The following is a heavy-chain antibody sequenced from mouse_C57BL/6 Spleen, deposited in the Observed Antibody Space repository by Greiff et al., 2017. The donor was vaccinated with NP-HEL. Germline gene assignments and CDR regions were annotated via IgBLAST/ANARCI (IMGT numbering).Heavy chain of an antibody. D-gene: IGHD2-1*01. CDR2: IDPSDSYT. V-gene: IGHV1-50*01. CDR3: ARSSHGNYIAY. J-gene: IGHJ3*01. CDR1: GYTFTSYW. Sequence: VQLQQSGAELVKPGASVKLSCKASGYTFTSYWMQWVKQRPGQGLEWIGEIDPSDSYTNYNQKFKGKATLTEDTSSSTAYMQLSSLTSEDSAFYYCARSSHGNYIAYWGQGTLVTVSA.